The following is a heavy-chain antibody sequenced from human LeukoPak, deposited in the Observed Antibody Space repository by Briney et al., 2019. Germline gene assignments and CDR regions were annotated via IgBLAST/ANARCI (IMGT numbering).Heavy chain of an antibody. V-gene: IGHV3-23*01. CDR3: AKDLESYYHSDP. CDR2: ISGSGGST. CDR1: GFTFSSYA. Sequence: GGSLRLSCAASGFTFSSYAMSWVRQAPGKGLEWVSAISGSGGSTYYADSVKGRFTISRDNSKNTLYLQMNGLRAEDTAVYYCAKDLESYYHSDPWGQGTLVTVSS. D-gene: IGHD3-9*01. J-gene: IGHJ5*02.